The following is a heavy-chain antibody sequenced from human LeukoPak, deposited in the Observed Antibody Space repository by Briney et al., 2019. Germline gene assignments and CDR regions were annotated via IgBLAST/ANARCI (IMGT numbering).Heavy chain of an antibody. CDR1: GGSFSGYP. Sequence: PSETPSLTCAVYGGSFSGYPCNWIRQSPEKGLEWIAEINHVGNIYYNPSLQSRVTISLDTSRNQFSLKLNSVTAADTAVYYCARRGYTYGVNAFDLWGQGTLVTVSS. CDR2: INHVGNI. CDR3: ARRGYTYGVNAFDL. V-gene: IGHV4-34*01. D-gene: IGHD5-18*01. J-gene: IGHJ3*01.